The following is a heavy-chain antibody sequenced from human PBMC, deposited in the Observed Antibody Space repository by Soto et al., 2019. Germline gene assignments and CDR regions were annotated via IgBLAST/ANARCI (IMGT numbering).Heavy chain of an antibody. CDR2: ISGSGGST. CDR1: GFTFSSYA. CDR3: AKRSVFTMIVVVSIDY. Sequence: GGSLRLSCAASGFTFSSYAMSWVRHAPGKGLEWVSAISGSGGSTYYADSVKGRFTISRDNSKNTLYLQMNSLRAEDTAVYYCAKRSVFTMIVVVSIDYWGQGTLVTVSS. V-gene: IGHV3-23*01. J-gene: IGHJ4*02. D-gene: IGHD3-22*01.